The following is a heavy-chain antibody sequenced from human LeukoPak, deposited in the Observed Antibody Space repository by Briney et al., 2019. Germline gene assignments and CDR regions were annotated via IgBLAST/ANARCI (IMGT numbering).Heavy chain of an antibody. D-gene: IGHD3-16*02. V-gene: IGHV3-48*03. CDR2: ISSSGSTI. CDR1: GFTFSSYE. CDR3: ARSDMITFGGVIGGTDAFDI. J-gene: IGHJ3*02. Sequence: GGSLRLSWAASGFTFSSYEMNWVRQAPGKGLEWVSYISSSGSTIYYADSVKGRFTISRDNAKNSLYLQMNSLRAEDTAVYYCARSDMITFGGVIGGTDAFDIWGQGTMVTVSS.